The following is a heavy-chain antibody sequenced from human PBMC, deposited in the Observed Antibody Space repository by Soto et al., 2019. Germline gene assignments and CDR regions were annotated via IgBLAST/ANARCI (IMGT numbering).Heavy chain of an antibody. CDR3: AKGRGGSGSLTPRVEF. CDR2: VGGGGDTT. D-gene: IGHD3-10*01. Sequence: EVQLLESGGGLVQPGGSLRLSCAASGFTFNNYAMTWIRQAPGKWLEGVSAVGGGGDTTSSADSVKGRFTVSRDGSENTLYLQMSRLRAGDPALYFFAKGRGGSGSLTPRVEFWGQGALVNFSS. CDR1: GFTFNNYA. V-gene: IGHV3-23*01. J-gene: IGHJ4*02.